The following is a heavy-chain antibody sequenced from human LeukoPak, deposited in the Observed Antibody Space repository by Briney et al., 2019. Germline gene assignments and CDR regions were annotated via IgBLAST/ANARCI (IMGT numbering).Heavy chain of an antibody. D-gene: IGHD1-26*01. J-gene: IGHJ3*02. CDR3: ARGPVGGATYYDGDAFDI. V-gene: IGHV4-4*02. Sequence: PSEALSLTCGVSGGSISSSNWWNWVRQPPGKGLEWIGEIYHSGSTNYNPSLKSRVTISVDTSKNQFSLKLSSVTAVDTAVYYCARGPVGGATYYDGDAFDIWGQGTMVTVSS. CDR1: GGSISSSNW. CDR2: IYHSGST.